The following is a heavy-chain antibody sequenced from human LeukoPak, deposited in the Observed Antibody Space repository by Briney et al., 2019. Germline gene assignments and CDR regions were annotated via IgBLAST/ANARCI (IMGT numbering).Heavy chain of an antibody. V-gene: IGHV3-48*01. Sequence: GGSLRLSCAASGFTFSSYSMNWVRQAPGKGLEWVSYISSSSSTIYYADSVKGRFTISRDNARNSLYLQMNSLRAEDTAVYYCARPGVDFWSDGGYFDYWGQGTLVTVSS. CDR2: ISSSSSTI. CDR1: GFTFSSYS. CDR3: ARPGVDFWSDGGYFDY. D-gene: IGHD3-3*01. J-gene: IGHJ4*02.